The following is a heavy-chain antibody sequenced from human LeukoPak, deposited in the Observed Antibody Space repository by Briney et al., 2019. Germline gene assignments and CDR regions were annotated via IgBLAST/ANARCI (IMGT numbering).Heavy chain of an antibody. CDR1: GYSISSGYY. Sequence: PSETLSLTCAVSGYSISSGYYWGWIRQPPGKGLEWIGSIYHSGSTYYNPSLKSRVTISVDTSKNQFSLKLSSVTAADTAVYYCARWGYSGYDLSLYWFDPWGQGTLVTVSS. CDR2: IYHSGST. V-gene: IGHV4-38-2*01. CDR3: ARWGYSGYDLSLYWFDP. J-gene: IGHJ5*02. D-gene: IGHD5-12*01.